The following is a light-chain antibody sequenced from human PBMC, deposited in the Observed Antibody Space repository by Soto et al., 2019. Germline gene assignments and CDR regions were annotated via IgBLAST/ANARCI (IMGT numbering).Light chain of an antibody. CDR3: QQYYTFWT. CDR1: QTISSW. Sequence: DIQMTQSPSTLSASEGDRVTITFRASQTISSWLAWYQQKPGKDPKLLIYDVSTLESGVPSRFSGSGSGTEFTLTISSLQPDDFATYYCQQYYTFWTFGQGTKVDI. J-gene: IGKJ1*01. V-gene: IGKV1-5*01. CDR2: DVS.